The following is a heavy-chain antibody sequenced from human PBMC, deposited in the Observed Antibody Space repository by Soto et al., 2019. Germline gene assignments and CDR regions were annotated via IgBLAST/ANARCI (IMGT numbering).Heavy chain of an antibody. V-gene: IGHV3-21*06. Sequence: EGSLRLSCAASGFPFTRYSMNWVRQAPGKGLEWVSSISSTTNYIYYGDSMKGRFTISRDNAKNSLYLEMNSLRAEDTAVYYCARESEDLTSNFDYWGQGTLVTVSS. CDR1: GFPFTRYS. CDR2: ISSTTNYI. J-gene: IGHJ4*02. CDR3: ARESEDLTSNFDY.